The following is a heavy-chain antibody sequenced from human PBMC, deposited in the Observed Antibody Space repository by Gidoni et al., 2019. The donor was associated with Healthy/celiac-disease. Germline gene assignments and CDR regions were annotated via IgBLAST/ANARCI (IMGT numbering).Heavy chain of an antibody. CDR1: GYTFTSYY. Sequence: QVQLVQSGAEVTKPGASVKVSCQASGYTFTSYYMHWVRQAPGQGLEWMGIINPSGGSTSYAQKFQGRVTMTRDTSTSTVYMELSSLRSEDTAVYYCARDPRPRGMDVWGQGTTVTVSS. J-gene: IGHJ6*02. CDR3: ARDPRPRGMDV. CDR2: INPSGGST. V-gene: IGHV1-46*01. D-gene: IGHD6-6*01.